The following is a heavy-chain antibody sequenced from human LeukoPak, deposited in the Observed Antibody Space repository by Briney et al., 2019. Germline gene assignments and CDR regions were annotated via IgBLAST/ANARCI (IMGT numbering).Heavy chain of an antibody. CDR1: GFTFSSYS. J-gene: IGHJ5*02. CDR2: ISSSSSYI. D-gene: IGHD2-15*01. Sequence: GGSLRLSCAASGFTFSSYSMNWVRQAPGKGLEWVSSISSSSSYIYYADSVKGRFTISRDNAKNSLYLQMNRLRAEDTAVYYCASLGYCSGGSCYYSGNWFDPWGQGTLVTVSS. CDR3: ASLGYCSGGSCYYSGNWFDP. V-gene: IGHV3-21*01.